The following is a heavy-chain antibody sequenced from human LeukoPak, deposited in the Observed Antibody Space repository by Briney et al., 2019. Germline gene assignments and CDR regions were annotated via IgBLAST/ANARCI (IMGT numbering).Heavy chain of an antibody. Sequence: GRSLRRSCAASGFTFSTYEMNWVRQAPGRGLEWVSYINSGSTIYHADSVKGRFTLSRDNAKNSLFLQMNSLRAEDTAVYYCAREGSGWPNYFDYWGQGTLVTVSS. CDR2: INSGSTI. J-gene: IGHJ4*02. CDR1: GFTFSTYE. V-gene: IGHV3-48*03. D-gene: IGHD6-19*01. CDR3: AREGSGWPNYFDY.